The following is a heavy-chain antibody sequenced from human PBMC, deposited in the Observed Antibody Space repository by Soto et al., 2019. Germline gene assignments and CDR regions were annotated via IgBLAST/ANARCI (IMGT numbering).Heavy chain of an antibody. J-gene: IGHJ6*02. V-gene: IGHV2-26*01. D-gene: IGHD4-17*01. CDR2: FFSDVER. Sequence: SGPTLVNPTETLTLTFTVSGFSLISFIMCVSWIRQPPGKPLEWLAHFFSDVERSYSASMQSRLTLSTDISGSQVVLTMTNMDPVDTATYYCARMDGDFNYYALDVWGQGTTVTVSS. CDR3: ARMDGDFNYYALDV. CDR1: GFSLISFIMC.